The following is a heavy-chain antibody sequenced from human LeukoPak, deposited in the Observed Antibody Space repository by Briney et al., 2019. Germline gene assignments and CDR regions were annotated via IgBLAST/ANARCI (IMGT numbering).Heavy chain of an antibody. CDR1: GFSITDHY. J-gene: IGHJ4*02. CDR3: VRVRHGDYFDY. V-gene: IGHV3-72*01. Sequence: GGSLRLSCAASGFSITDHYMDWVRQAPGKGLEWVGRTRNKPNGYTTDYGTSVKGRFIVSRDDSENSLYLQMNGLKTEDTAVYYCVRVRHGDYFDYWGQGILVTVSS. D-gene: IGHD4-17*01. CDR2: TRNKPNGYTT.